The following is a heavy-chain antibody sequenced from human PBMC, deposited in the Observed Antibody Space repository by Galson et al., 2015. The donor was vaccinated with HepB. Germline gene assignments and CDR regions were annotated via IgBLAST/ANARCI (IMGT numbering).Heavy chain of an antibody. CDR2: IYTTSSTI. V-gene: IGHV3-48*02. CDR3: ARDNGFGWGLYDY. CDR1: GFTFSSYS. Sequence: SLRLSCAASGFTFSSYSMNWVRQAPGKGLEWVSYIYTTSSTIFSVDSVKGRFTISRDNAKNSLYLQMNNLRDEDTAVYYCARDNGFGWGLYDYWGQGTLVTVSS. D-gene: IGHD2-21*02. J-gene: IGHJ4*02.